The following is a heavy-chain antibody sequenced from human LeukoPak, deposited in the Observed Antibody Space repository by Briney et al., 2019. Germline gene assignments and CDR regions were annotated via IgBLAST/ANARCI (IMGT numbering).Heavy chain of an antibody. D-gene: IGHD6-6*01. V-gene: IGHV1-2*06. CDR1: GYTFTGYY. J-gene: IGHJ2*01. CDR2: INPNSGGT. CDR3: ARVVAARNWYFDL. Sequence: ASVKVSCKASGYTFTGYYMHWVRQAPGQGLEWMGRINPNSGGTNYAQKFQGRVTMTRDTSISTAYMELSRLRSDDTAVYYCARVVAARNWYFDLWGQGTLVTVSS.